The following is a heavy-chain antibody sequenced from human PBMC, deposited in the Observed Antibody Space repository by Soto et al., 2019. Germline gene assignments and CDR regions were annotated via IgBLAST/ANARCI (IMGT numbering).Heavy chain of an antibody. CDR3: AGLRNGDIVATKYYYYYYMDV. Sequence: SETLSLTCTVSGGSISSYYWSWIRQPPGKGLEWIGYIYYSGSTNYNPSLKSRVTISVDTSKNQFSLKLSSVTAADTAVYYCAGLRNGDIVATKYYYYYYMDVWGKGTTVTVSS. J-gene: IGHJ6*03. V-gene: IGHV4-59*08. CDR1: GGSISSYY. D-gene: IGHD5-12*01. CDR2: IYYSGST.